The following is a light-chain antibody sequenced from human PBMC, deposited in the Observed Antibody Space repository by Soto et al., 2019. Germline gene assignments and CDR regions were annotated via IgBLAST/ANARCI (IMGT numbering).Light chain of an antibody. Sequence: EIVLTQSPGTLSLSPGERATLSCRASQSIPSNYLAWYQHKPGQAPRLLIYGASSSATGVPATFSGSGSGTDFTLTISTLEPDTSAVYYCQQYGSSFTFGPGTKVEIK. V-gene: IGKV3-20*01. J-gene: IGKJ3*01. CDR1: QSIPSNY. CDR3: QQYGSSFT. CDR2: GAS.